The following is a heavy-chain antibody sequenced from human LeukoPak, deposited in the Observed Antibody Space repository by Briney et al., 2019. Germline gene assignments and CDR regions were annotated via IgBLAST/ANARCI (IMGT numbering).Heavy chain of an antibody. Sequence: SVKVSCKASGGTFSSYAISWVRQAPGQGLEWMGGIIPIFGTANYAQKFQGRVTITTDESTSTAYMELSSLRSEDTAVYYCAGPSSGYYFDYYYYMDAWGKGTTVTVSS. CDR1: GGTFSSYA. V-gene: IGHV1-69*05. D-gene: IGHD3-22*01. J-gene: IGHJ6*03. CDR2: IIPIFGTA. CDR3: AGPSSGYYFDYYYYMDA.